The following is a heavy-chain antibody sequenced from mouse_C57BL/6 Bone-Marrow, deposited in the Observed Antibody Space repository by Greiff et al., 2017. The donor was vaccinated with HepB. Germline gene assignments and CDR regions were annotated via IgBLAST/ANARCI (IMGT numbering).Heavy chain of an antibody. Sequence: EVQRVESGGDLVKPGGSLKLSCAASGFTFSSYGMSWVRQTPDKRLEWVATISSGGSYTYYPDSVKGRFTISRDNAKNTLYLQMSSLKSEDTAMYYCARITTVVYFDVWGTGTTVTVSS. V-gene: IGHV5-6*01. CDR2: ISSGGSYT. CDR3: ARITTVVYFDV. CDR1: GFTFSSYG. J-gene: IGHJ1*03. D-gene: IGHD1-1*01.